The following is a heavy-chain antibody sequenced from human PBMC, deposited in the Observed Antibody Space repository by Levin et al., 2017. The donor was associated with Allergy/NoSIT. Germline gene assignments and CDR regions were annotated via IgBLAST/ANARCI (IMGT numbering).Heavy chain of an antibody. D-gene: IGHD3-9*01. CDR3: ARKYYDILTGYSAFDY. CDR1: GYTFTVYY. J-gene: IGHJ4*02. V-gene: IGHV1-2*02. Sequence: ASVKVSCKASGYTFTVYYIHWMRQAPGQGLEWMGWISPSSGGTNYAQKFQGRVTMTRDTSISTAYMELSRLRSDDTAVYYCARKYYDILTGYSAFDYWGQGTLVTVSS. CDR2: ISPSSGGT.